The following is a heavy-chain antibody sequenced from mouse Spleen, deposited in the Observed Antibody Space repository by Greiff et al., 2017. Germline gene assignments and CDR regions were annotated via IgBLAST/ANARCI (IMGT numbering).Heavy chain of an antibody. Sequence: VQLVESGPELVKPGASVKISCKASGYAFSSSWMNWVKQRPGQGLEWIGRIYPGDGDTNYNGKFKGKATLPADKSSSTAYMQLSSLTSVDSAVYFCANYYYGSSYAMDYWGQGTSVTVSS. CDR3: ANYYYGSSYAMDY. CDR2: IYPGDGDT. CDR1: GYAFSSSW. V-gene: IGHV1-82*01. J-gene: IGHJ4*01. D-gene: IGHD1-1*01.